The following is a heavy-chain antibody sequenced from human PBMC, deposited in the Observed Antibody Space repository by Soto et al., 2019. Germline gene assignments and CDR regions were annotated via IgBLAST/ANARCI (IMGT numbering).Heavy chain of an antibody. J-gene: IGHJ3*02. CDR2: ISGSGGST. CDR1: GFTFSSYA. Sequence: GGSLRLSCAASGFTFSSYAMSWVRQAPGKGLEWVSAISGSGGSTYYADSVKGLFTISRDNSKNTLYLQMNSLRAEDAVVYYSARGVFTAGGDAFDIWGQGTMVTVSS. D-gene: IGHD1-26*01. CDR3: ARGVFTAGGDAFDI. V-gene: IGHV3-23*01.